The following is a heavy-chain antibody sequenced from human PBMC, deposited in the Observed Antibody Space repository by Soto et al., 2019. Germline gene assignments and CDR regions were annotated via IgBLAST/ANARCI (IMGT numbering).Heavy chain of an antibody. CDR2: ISTYNGDT. J-gene: IGHJ6*02. Sequence: QVQLVQSGPEVKKPGASVKVSCEASGYTFTTSGISWVRQAPGQGLEWMGWISTYNGDTTSAQKCQGRVTMTADTSTGTVYMELMSLKSDDAAVYYCARQGSWPYYYYGLDVWGQGTTVTVSS. CDR1: GYTFTTSG. V-gene: IGHV1-18*01. D-gene: IGHD1-26*01. CDR3: ARQGSWPYYYYGLDV.